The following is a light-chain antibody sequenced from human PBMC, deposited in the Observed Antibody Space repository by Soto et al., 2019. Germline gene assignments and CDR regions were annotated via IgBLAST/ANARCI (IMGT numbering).Light chain of an antibody. CDR2: DVN. CDR3: NSYTSTSTLV. Sequence: QSALTQPASVSGSPGQSIAISCTGTSSDVGGYNYVSWYHQYPGKAPKLMIFDVNNRPSGVSDRFSGSKSGNTASLTISGLQTDEEGDYFCNSYTSTSTLVFGGGTKLTVL. V-gene: IGLV2-14*01. CDR1: SSDVGGYNY. J-gene: IGLJ3*02.